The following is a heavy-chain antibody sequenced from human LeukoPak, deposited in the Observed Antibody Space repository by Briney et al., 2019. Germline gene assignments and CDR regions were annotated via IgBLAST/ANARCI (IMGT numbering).Heavy chain of an antibody. Sequence: SVKVSCKASGGTFSSYAISWVRQAPGQGLEWMGRIIPILGIANYAQKFQGRVTITADKSTSTAYMELSSLRSEDTAVYYCARHRGSGYLNWFDPWGQGTLVTVSS. D-gene: IGHD3-22*01. J-gene: IGHJ5*02. CDR2: IIPILGIA. CDR1: GGTFSSYA. V-gene: IGHV1-69*04. CDR3: ARHRGSGYLNWFDP.